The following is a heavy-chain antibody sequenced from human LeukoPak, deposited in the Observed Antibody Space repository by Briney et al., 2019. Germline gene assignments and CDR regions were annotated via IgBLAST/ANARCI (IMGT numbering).Heavy chain of an antibody. D-gene: IGHD4-17*01. CDR3: ARDATGDGDLES. CDR1: GFTFNNYA. CDR2: ISYDGRNE. J-gene: IGHJ1*01. V-gene: IGHV3-30*04. Sequence: GGSLRLSCAASGFTFNNYAMHWVRQAPGKGLEWVAVISYDGRNEYYADSVKGRFTISRDNSKNTLYLQMNSLRSEDTALYYCARDATGDGDLESWGQGTLVTVSP.